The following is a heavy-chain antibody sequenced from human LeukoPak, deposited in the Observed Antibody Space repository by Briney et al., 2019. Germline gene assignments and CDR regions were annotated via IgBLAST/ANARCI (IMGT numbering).Heavy chain of an antibody. V-gene: IGHV1-8*01. CDR2: MNPNSGNT. Sequence: ASVKVSCKASGYTFPRHTISWVRQAPGQGLEWMGWMNPNSGNTGYAQKFQGRVTMTRNTSISTAYMELSSLRSEDTAVYYCARYGGSTSADYWGQGTLVTVSS. J-gene: IGHJ4*02. CDR3: ARYGGSTSADY. D-gene: IGHD2-2*01. CDR1: GYTFPRHT.